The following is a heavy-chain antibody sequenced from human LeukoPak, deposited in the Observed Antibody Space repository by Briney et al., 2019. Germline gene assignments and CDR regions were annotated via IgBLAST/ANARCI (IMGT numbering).Heavy chain of an antibody. CDR3: ARVAQHRMVYAPLGY. CDR1: GYTLTSYG. Sequence: ASVKVSCKASGYTLTSYGISWVRQAPGQGLEWMGWISAYNGNTNYAQKLQGRVTMTTDTSTSTAYLELRSLRSDDTAVYYCARVAQHRMVYAPLGYWGQGTLVTVSS. CDR2: ISAYNGNT. D-gene: IGHD2-8*01. J-gene: IGHJ4*02. V-gene: IGHV1-18*01.